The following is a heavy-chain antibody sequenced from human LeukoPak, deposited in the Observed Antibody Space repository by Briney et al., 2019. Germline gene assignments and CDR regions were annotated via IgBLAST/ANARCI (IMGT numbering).Heavy chain of an antibody. J-gene: IGHJ6*02. Sequence: GGSLRLSCAASGFTFSSYSMNWVRQAPGKGLEGVSSISSSSSYIYYADSVKGRFTISRDNAKNSLYLQMNSLRAEDTAVYYCARDMPIFGVVIRSYGMDVWGQGTTVTVSS. D-gene: IGHD3-3*01. V-gene: IGHV3-21*01. CDR2: ISSSSSYI. CDR1: GFTFSSYS. CDR3: ARDMPIFGVVIRSYGMDV.